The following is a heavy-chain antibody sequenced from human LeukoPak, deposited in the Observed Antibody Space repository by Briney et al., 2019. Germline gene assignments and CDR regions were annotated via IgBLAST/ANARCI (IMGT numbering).Heavy chain of an antibody. J-gene: IGHJ6*02. D-gene: IGHD1-1*01. Sequence: PSETLSLTYTVSNGSISTYYWSWIRQSPGKELEWIGYIYYSGSTNYNPSLKSRVIISVDTSKNQFSLNLSSVTAADTAVYYCARMYDGYYYYGMDVWGQGTTVTVSS. CDR2: IYYSGST. CDR3: ARMYDGYYYYGMDV. CDR1: NGSISTYY. V-gene: IGHV4-59*01.